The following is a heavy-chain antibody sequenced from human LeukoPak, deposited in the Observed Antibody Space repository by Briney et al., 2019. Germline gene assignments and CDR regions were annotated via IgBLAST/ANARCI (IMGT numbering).Heavy chain of an antibody. Sequence: TLSLTCTVPGGSINSGGYYWSWIRQHPGKGLEWIGYISYTGSRYYNPSLKSRVTISIDTSKNQFSLNLTSVTAADTAVYYCARDLGSDGFNLRNWFDPWGQGTLVTVSS. CDR3: ARDLGSDGFNLRNWFDP. V-gene: IGHV4-31*03. J-gene: IGHJ5*02. CDR1: GGSINSGGYY. D-gene: IGHD5-24*01. CDR2: ISYTGSR.